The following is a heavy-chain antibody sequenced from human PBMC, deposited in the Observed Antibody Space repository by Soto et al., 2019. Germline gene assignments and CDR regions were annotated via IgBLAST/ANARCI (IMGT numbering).Heavy chain of an antibody. CDR3: ARAGEFLEWLLSSDYYGMDV. D-gene: IGHD3-3*01. CDR1: GGSISRYY. V-gene: IGHV4-59*01. CDR2: IYYSGST. Sequence: ETLCLTCTVSGGSISRYYWSWIRQPPGKGLEWIGYIYYSGSTNYNPSLKSRVTISVDTSKNQFSLKLSSVTAADTAVYYCARAGEFLEWLLSSDYYGMDVWGQGTTVTVSS. J-gene: IGHJ6*02.